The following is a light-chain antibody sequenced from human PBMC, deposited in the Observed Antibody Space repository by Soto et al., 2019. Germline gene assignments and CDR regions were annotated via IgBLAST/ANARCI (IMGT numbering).Light chain of an antibody. Sequence: QMTQSPSSLSASVGYRISITFRASRDIGSDLSWYQQKPGKAPNLLIYSASNLQSGVPSRFSGSGSGTDFTLTISSLQPEDFAAYYCQQSYGTPITFGQGTRLEIK. V-gene: IGKV1-39*01. CDR1: RDIGSD. J-gene: IGKJ5*01. CDR3: QQSYGTPIT. CDR2: SAS.